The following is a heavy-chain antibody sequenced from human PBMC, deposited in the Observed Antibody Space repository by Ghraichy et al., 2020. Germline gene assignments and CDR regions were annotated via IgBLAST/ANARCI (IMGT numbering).Heavy chain of an antibody. J-gene: IGHJ5*02. V-gene: IGHV2-70*11. CDR2: IDWDDDK. CDR3: ARTPYSYDRSGYSPNWFDP. Sequence: SGPTLVKPTQTLTLTCTFSGFSLSTSGMCVSWIRQPPGKALEWLARIDWDDDKYYTTSLKTRLTISKDTSKNQVVLTITNMDPVDTATYYCARTPYSYDRSGYSPNWFDPWGQGTLVTVSS. D-gene: IGHD3-22*01. CDR1: GFSLSTSGMC.